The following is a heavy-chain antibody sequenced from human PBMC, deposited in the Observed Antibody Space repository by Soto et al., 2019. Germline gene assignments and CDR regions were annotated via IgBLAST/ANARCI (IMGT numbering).Heavy chain of an antibody. CDR1: GYTFTGYG. D-gene: IGHD2-8*02. CDR3: ARDKSGAVTSPGVY. V-gene: IGHV1-18*01. CDR2: ISAYNGNT. Sequence: QVQLVQSGGEVKKPGASVKVSCKASGYTFTGYGVSWVRQAPGQGLEWMGWISAYNGNTDYAQKHQGKVTMTTVTSTSTAYMELTSLRSDDTAVYYCARDKSGAVTSPGVYWGQGTLVTVS. J-gene: IGHJ4*02.